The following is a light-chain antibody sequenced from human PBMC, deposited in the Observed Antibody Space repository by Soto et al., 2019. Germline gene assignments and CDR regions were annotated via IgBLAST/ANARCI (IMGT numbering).Light chain of an antibody. J-gene: IGKJ1*01. CDR2: GAS. CDR3: QHYNNWPWT. Sequence: DIVMTQSPETLSLSPGERVTLSCRASQSVTNNLAWYQHRPGQAPRLLVYGASTSATGIPARFSCSGSGTDFTLTISSLQSEDFAVYYCQHYNNWPWTFAQGTTVVIK. V-gene: IGKV3D-15*01. CDR1: QSVTNN.